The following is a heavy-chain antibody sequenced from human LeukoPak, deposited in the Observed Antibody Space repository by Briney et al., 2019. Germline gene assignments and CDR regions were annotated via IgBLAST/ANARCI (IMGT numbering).Heavy chain of an antibody. Sequence: GGSLRLSCAASGFIFSDYYMSWIRQAPGKGLEWVSYISGSGSTIYYADSVKGRFTISRDNAKNSLYLQMNSLRAEDTAVYYCARDPVYGSRWFDPWGQGTLVTVSS. D-gene: IGHD2-15*01. V-gene: IGHV3-11*04. CDR3: ARDPVYGSRWFDP. J-gene: IGHJ5*02. CDR2: ISGSGSTI. CDR1: GFIFSDYY.